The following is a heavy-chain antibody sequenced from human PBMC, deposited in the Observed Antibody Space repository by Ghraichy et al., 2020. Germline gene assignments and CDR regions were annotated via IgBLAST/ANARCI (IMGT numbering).Heavy chain of an antibody. CDR1: GGSISSGGYY. D-gene: IGHD3-16*02. CDR3: ARVVPPSPRSYRLGGADY. CDR2: IYYSGST. J-gene: IGHJ4*02. V-gene: IGHV4-31*03. Sequence: SETLSLTCTVSGGSISSGGYYWSWIRQHPGKGLEWIGYIYYSGSTYYNPSLKSRVTISVDTSKNQFSLKLSSVTAADTAVYYCARVVPPSPRSYRLGGADYWGQGTLVTVSS.